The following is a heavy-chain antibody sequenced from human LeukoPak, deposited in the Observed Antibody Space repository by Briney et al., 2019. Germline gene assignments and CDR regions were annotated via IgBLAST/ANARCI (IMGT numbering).Heavy chain of an antibody. V-gene: IGHV1-8*02. Sequence: ASVKVSCKASGYTCTGYYMHSVRQAPGQGLEWMGWMNPNSGNTGYAQKFQGRVTMTRNTSISTAYMELSSLRSEDTAVFYCARGRNYGDSLYAFDIWGQGTMVTVSS. CDR1: GYTCTGYY. CDR2: MNPNSGNT. D-gene: IGHD4-17*01. CDR3: ARGRNYGDSLYAFDI. J-gene: IGHJ3*02.